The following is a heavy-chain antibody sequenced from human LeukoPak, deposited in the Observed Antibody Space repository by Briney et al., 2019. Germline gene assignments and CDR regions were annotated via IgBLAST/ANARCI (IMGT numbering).Heavy chain of an antibody. V-gene: IGHV3-23*01. J-gene: IGHJ4*02. D-gene: IGHD6-13*01. CDR2: ISGSGGST. CDR1: GFTVSSNY. Sequence: PGGSLRLSCAASGFTVSSNYMSWVRQAPGKGLEWVSAISGSGGSTYYADSVKGRFTISRDNSKNTLYLQMNSLRAEDTAVYYCAKPAEKAVAAAGTGWGQGTLVTVSS. CDR3: AKPAEKAVAAAGTG.